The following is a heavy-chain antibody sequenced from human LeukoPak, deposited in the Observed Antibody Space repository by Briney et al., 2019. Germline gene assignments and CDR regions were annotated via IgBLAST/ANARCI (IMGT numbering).Heavy chain of an antibody. CDR1: GYTLTELS. CDR2: FDPEDGET. Sequence: ASVKVSCKVSGYTLTELSMHWVRQAPGKGLEWMGGFDPEDGETIYAQKSQGRVTMTEDTSTDTAYMELSSLRSEDTAVYYCATSMAYDYVWGSYRSLNWFDPWGQGALVTVSS. D-gene: IGHD3-16*02. CDR3: ATSMAYDYVWGSYRSLNWFDP. V-gene: IGHV1-24*01. J-gene: IGHJ5*02.